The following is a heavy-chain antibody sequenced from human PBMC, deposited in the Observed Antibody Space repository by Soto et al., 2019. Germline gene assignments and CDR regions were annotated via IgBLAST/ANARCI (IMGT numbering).Heavy chain of an antibody. Sequence: PSETLSLTCTVSGGSISSYYWSWIRQPPGKGLEWIGYIYYSGSTNYNPSLKSRVTISVDTSKNQFSLKLSSVTAADTAVYYCARVRRWFHYWGQGTLVTVSS. CDR2: IYYSGST. CDR1: GGSISSYY. CDR3: ARVRRWFHY. V-gene: IGHV4-59*01. D-gene: IGHD2-15*01. J-gene: IGHJ4*02.